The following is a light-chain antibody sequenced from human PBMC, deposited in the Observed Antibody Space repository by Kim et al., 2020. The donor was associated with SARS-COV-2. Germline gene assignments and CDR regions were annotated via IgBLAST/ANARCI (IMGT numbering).Light chain of an antibody. J-gene: IGLJ3*02. CDR2: YDS. V-gene: IGLV3-21*04. CDR3: QVWDSSSDHPWV. CDR1: NIGRKS. Sequence: PGKTAWITCGGDNIGRKSEHWYQQKPGQAPVLVIYYDSDRPSGIPERFSGSNSGNTATLTISRVEAGDEADYYCQVWDSSSDHPWVFGGGTQLTVL.